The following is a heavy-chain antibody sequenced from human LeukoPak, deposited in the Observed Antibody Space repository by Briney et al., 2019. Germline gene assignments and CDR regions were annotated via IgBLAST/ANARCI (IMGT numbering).Heavy chain of an antibody. CDR2: INPNSGGT. CDR1: GYTFTGYY. J-gene: IGHJ5*02. CDR3: ARGTMIVVVRDWFDP. V-gene: IGHV1-2*06. Sequence: ASVKVSCKASGYTFTGYYMHWVRQAPGQGLERMGRINPNSGGTNYAQKFQGRVTMTRDTSISTAYMELSRLRSDDTAVYYCARGTMIVVVRDWFDPWGQGTLVTVSS. D-gene: IGHD3-22*01.